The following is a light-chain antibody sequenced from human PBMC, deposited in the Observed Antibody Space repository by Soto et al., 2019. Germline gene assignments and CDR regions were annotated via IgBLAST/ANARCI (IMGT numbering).Light chain of an antibody. Sequence: EIVLTQSPGTLSLSPGERATLSCRASQSVSSSYLAWYQQKPGQAPRLLIYGASSRATGIPDRFSGSGSGTDFTLIISSLEPEDFAVYYCQQYCSSPRTFGQGTKVEIK. CDR3: QQYCSSPRT. J-gene: IGKJ1*01. CDR2: GAS. V-gene: IGKV3-20*01. CDR1: QSVSSSY.